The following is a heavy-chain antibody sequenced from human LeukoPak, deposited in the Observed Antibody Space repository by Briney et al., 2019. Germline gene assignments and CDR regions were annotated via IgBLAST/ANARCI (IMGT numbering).Heavy chain of an antibody. V-gene: IGHV3-15*01. CDR3: TKDHGSGSYYFDY. J-gene: IGHJ4*02. CDR2: IKSKTDGGTV. D-gene: IGHD3-10*01. CDR1: GFTFSNVW. Sequence: TGGSLRLSCAASGFTFSNVWMSWVRQAPGKGLEWVGRIKSKTDGGTVDYAAPVKGRFTISRDDLKNTLYLEMSSLKTEDTAVYYCTKDHGSGSYYFDYWGQGTLVTVSS.